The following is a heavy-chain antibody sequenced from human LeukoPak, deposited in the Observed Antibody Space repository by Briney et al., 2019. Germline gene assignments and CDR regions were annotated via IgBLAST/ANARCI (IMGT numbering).Heavy chain of an antibody. J-gene: IGHJ4*02. D-gene: IGHD3-10*01. CDR3: AKDRYYYYCSGSHAYLDY. V-gene: IGHV3-23*01. CDR2: ISGCGGST. Sequence: PGGSLRLSCAASGFTFSRYAMNCVRQAPGKGLEWVSGISGCGGSTYYADSLKGRFTISRDSSKNTLYLQMNSLRAEDTAVYYCAKDRYYYYCSGSHAYLDYWGQGTLVTVSS. CDR1: GFTFSRYA.